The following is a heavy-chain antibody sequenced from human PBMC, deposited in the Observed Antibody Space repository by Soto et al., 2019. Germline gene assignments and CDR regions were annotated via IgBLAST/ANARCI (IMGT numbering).Heavy chain of an antibody. CDR1: GFDFSKAW. D-gene: IGHD3-16*02. V-gene: IGHV3-15*01. CDR3: AAGTGRIDFDY. Sequence: EVQLVESGGGLVKPGGSLRLSCTASGFDFSKAWMSWVRQAPGKGLEWVGRLKNKADGGTSHYAAPVKGRFTISRDDAYNTLYLQMGSLKIEDTAVYYCAAGTGRIDFDYWGQGTLVTVSS. CDR2: LKNKADGGTS. J-gene: IGHJ4*02.